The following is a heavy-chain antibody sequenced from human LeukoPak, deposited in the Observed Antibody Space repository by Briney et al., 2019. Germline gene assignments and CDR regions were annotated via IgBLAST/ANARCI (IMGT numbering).Heavy chain of an antibody. J-gene: IGHJ6*02. V-gene: IGHV3-23*01. CDR3: AKGYRYCSGGSCYGVNYYYYGKDV. CDR2: ISGSGGST. Sequence: GGSLRLSCAASGFTFFSYEMNWVRQAPGKGLEWVSTISGSGGSTYYADSVRGRFTISRDNSKNTLYLQMNSLRAEDTAVHYCAKGYRYCSGGSCYGVNYYYYGKDVWGQGTTVTVSS. D-gene: IGHD2-15*01. CDR1: GFTFFSYE.